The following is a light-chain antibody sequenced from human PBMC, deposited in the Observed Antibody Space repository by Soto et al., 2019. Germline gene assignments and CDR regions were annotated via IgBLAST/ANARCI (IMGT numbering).Light chain of an antibody. CDR2: GAA. CDR1: QSVSSSY. CDR3: QQYGSSPTT. Sequence: IVLTQSPGTLSLSPGARVTISCRASQSVSSSYLAWYQQKPGQAPGLLNYGAASRATGIPDRFSGSGSGTDFPLIISRLEPEDFAVYYCQQYGSSPTTFAQGTRLE. V-gene: IGKV3-20*01. J-gene: IGKJ5*01.